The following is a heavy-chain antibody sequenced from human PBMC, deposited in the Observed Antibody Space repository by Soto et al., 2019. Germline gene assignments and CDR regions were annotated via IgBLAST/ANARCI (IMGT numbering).Heavy chain of an antibody. CDR3: ARDQRAAHDYGDHYGMDV. J-gene: IGHJ6*02. CDR2: LYSGGTT. V-gene: IGHV3-53*01. D-gene: IGHD4-17*01. CDR1: GFTVSSNY. Sequence: EVQLVESGGGLIQPGGSLRLSCAASGFTVSSNYMSWVRQAPGKGLDWVSILYSGGTTYYADSVKGRFTISRDDSANTVYLQMNSLRVDDTAVYYCARDQRAAHDYGDHYGMDVWGHGTTVTVSS.